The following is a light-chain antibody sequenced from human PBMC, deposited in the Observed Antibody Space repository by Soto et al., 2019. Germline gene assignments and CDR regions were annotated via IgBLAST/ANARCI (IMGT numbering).Light chain of an antibody. J-gene: IGLJ1*01. Sequence: VLTQPPSVSGAPGQRVTISCTGSSSNIGAGYDVHWYRQLPGTAPKLLIYGNSNRPSGVPDRFSGSKSGTSASLAITGLQAEDEADYYCQSYDSSLSGYVFGTGTKVTVL. V-gene: IGLV1-40*01. CDR1: SSNIGAGYD. CDR2: GNS. CDR3: QSYDSSLSGYV.